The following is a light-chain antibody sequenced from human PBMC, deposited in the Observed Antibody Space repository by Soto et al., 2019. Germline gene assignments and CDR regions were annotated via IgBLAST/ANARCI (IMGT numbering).Light chain of an antibody. Sequence: DIQMTQSPSTLSASVGDRVTITCRASQNIRAWLAWYQQKPGKAPKLLIYKASNLYSGVPSRFSGSASGTEFTLTISSLQPDDSAIYYCHQYNSYPWTFGQGTKVDIK. CDR1: QNIRAW. J-gene: IGKJ1*01. V-gene: IGKV1-5*03. CDR3: HQYNSYPWT. CDR2: KAS.